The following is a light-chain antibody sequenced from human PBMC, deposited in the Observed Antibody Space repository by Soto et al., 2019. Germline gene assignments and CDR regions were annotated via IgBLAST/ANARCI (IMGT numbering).Light chain of an antibody. CDR1: SSNIGAGCD. J-gene: IGLJ1*01. Sequence: QSVLTQPPSVSGAPGQRVTISCTGSSSNIGAGCDVHWYQQLPGTAPKLLIYGNSNRPSGVPDRFSGSKSGTSASLAITGLQAEDEADYYCQSYDNSLSGSNVFGTGTKVTVL. CDR3: QSYDNSLSGSNV. V-gene: IGLV1-40*01. CDR2: GNS.